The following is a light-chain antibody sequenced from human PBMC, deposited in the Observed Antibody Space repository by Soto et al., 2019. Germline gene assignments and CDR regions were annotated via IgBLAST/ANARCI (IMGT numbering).Light chain of an antibody. CDR1: QSVLYSSNSKNY. Sequence: DIVMTQSPDSLAVSLGERATINCKSSQSVLYSSNSKNYLAWYQQKPGQPPKLLIYWASTRESGVPDRFGGSGSGTDFTLTISSLQAEDVAVYYCQQYYSTPRTFGQGTKVEIK. V-gene: IGKV4-1*01. J-gene: IGKJ1*01. CDR3: QQYYSTPRT. CDR2: WAS.